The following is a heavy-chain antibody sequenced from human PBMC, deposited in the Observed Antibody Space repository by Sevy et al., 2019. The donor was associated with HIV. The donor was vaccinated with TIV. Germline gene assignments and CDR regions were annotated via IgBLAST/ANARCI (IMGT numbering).Heavy chain of an antibody. D-gene: IGHD3-3*01. J-gene: IGHJ5*02. V-gene: IGHV3-11*01. Sequence: LGGSLRLSCAASGFIFNDYYMTWIRQAPGKGLEWISYISPGGDSIFYVDSVKGRFTISRDNAKNSLYLEMNSLTSEDTAVYYCARAFLSDFWSGSTIENNWFDPWGQGTLVTVSS. CDR3: ARAFLSDFWSGSTIENNWFDP. CDR1: GFIFNDYY. CDR2: ISPGGDSI.